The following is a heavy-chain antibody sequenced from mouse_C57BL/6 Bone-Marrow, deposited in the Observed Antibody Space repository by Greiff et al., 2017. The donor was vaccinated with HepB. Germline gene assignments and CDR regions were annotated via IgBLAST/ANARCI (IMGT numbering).Heavy chain of an antibody. CDR2: IYPRSGNT. D-gene: IGHD2-1*01. CDR1: GYTFTSYG. Sequence: QVQLQQSGAELARPGASVKLSCKASGYTFTSYGTSWVKQRTGQGLEWIGEIYPRSGNTYYNEKFKGKATLTADKSSSTAYMELRSLTSEDSAVYFCANGNYDWYFDVWGTGTTVTVSS. CDR3: ANGNYDWYFDV. V-gene: IGHV1-81*01. J-gene: IGHJ1*03.